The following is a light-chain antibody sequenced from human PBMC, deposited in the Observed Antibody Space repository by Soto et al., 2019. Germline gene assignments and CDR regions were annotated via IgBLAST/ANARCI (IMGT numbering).Light chain of an antibody. J-gene: IGKJ4*01. CDR2: DAS. Sequence: EIVSPQSPDTLSVSPGGRATLSCRARQSISRTLACYQQKSGQPPRLLIYDASTRATGFPARFSGSGSGTEFTLTISRLQSDGIAVYFCQPYNSWPPAFVGGTKV. CDR1: QSISRT. CDR3: QPYNSWPPA. V-gene: IGKV3D-15*01.